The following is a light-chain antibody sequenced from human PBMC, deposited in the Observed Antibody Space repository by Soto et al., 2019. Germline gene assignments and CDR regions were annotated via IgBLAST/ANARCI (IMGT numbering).Light chain of an antibody. Sequence: QSALTQPASVSGSPGQSITISCIGTSSDIGSYDHVAWYQQFPGKSPKLIIYAASDRPSGVSDRFSGSKSGISASLTISGLQNEDEADYYCISYTDRQSYLFGTGTKV. CDR1: SSDIGSYDH. V-gene: IGLV2-14*03. CDR3: ISYTDRQSYL. CDR2: AAS. J-gene: IGLJ1*01.